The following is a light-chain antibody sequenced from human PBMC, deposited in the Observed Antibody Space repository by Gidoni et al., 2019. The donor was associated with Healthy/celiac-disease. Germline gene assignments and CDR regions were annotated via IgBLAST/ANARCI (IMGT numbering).Light chain of an antibody. J-gene: IGKJ1*01. CDR2: DAS. Sequence: VFTQSPATLSLSPGERATLSCRARQSVSSYLAWYQQKPGQAPRLLIYDASNRATGIPARFSGSGSGTDFTLTISSLEPEDFAVYYCQQRSNWPPVWTFGQGTKVEIK. CDR3: QQRSNWPPVWT. CDR1: QSVSSY. V-gene: IGKV3-11*01.